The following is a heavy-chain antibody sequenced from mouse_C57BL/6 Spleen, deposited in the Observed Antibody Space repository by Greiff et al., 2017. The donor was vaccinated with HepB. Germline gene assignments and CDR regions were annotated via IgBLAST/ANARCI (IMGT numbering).Heavy chain of an antibody. Sequence: QVQLQQPGAELVKPGASVKMSCKASGYTFTSYWITWVKQRPGQGLEWIGDIYPGSGSTNYNEKFKSKATLTVDTSSSTAYMQLSSLTSEDSAVYYWARQGIYYGNYGFAYWGQGTLVTVSA. CDR3: ARQGIYYGNYGFAY. CDR2: IYPGSGST. CDR1: GYTFTSYW. J-gene: IGHJ3*01. V-gene: IGHV1-55*01. D-gene: IGHD2-1*01.